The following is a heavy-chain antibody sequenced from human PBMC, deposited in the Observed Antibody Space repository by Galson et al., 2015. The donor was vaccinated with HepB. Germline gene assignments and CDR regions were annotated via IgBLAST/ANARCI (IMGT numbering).Heavy chain of an antibody. J-gene: IGHJ5*02. CDR1: GGSVSSGSYY. D-gene: IGHD2-2*01. V-gene: IGHV4-61*01. CDR2: IYYSGST. Sequence: ETLSLTCTVSGGSVSSGSYYWSWIRQPPGKGLEWIGYIYYSGSTNYNPSLKSRVTISVDTSKNQFSLKLSSVTAADTAVYYCAREEVVVPAATNWFDPWGQGTLVTVSS. CDR3: AREEVVVPAATNWFDP.